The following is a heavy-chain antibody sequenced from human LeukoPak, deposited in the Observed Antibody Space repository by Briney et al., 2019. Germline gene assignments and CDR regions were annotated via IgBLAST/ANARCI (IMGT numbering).Heavy chain of an antibody. CDR3: ATAPLKYCSGGSCADYFDY. CDR1: GYTLTELS. V-gene: IGHV1-24*01. CDR2: FDPEDGET. D-gene: IGHD2-15*01. J-gene: IGHJ4*02. Sequence: ASVKVSCKVSGYTLTELSMHWVRQAPGKGLEGKGGFDPEDGETIYAQKFQGRVTMTEDTSTDTAYMELSSLRSEDTAVYYCATAPLKYCSGGSCADYFDYWGQGTLVTVSS.